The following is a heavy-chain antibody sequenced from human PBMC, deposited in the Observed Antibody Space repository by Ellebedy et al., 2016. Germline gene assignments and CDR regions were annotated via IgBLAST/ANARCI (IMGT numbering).Heavy chain of an antibody. CDR3: ASGGDPHVGATNYFDY. J-gene: IGHJ4*02. CDR1: GYTFTSYD. Sequence: ASVKVSXXASGYTFTSYDINWVRQATGQGLEWMGWMNPNSGNTGYAQKFQGRVTMTRNTSISTAYMELSSLRSEDTAVYYCASGGDPHVGATNYFDYWGQGTLVTVSS. V-gene: IGHV1-8*01. CDR2: MNPNSGNT. D-gene: IGHD1-26*01.